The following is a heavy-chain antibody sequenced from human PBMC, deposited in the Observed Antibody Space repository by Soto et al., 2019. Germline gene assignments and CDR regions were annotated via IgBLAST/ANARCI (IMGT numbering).Heavy chain of an antibody. CDR1: GFTFSSYW. CDR2: ISSSSSYI. J-gene: IGHJ6*02. Sequence: GDSLRLYFASSGFTFSSYWMSWFRQSPGKGLEWVSSISSSSSYIYYADSVKGRFTISRDNAKNSLYLQMNSLRAEDTAVYYCASPIRYDFWSGPEKIAYYYGMDVWRQGNTVTVSS. CDR3: ASPIRYDFWSGPEKIAYYYGMDV. D-gene: IGHD3-3*01. V-gene: IGHV3-21*01.